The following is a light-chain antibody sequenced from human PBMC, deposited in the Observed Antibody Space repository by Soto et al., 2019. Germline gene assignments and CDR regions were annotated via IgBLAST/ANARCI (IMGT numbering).Light chain of an antibody. CDR1: QSISSS. CDR3: QQNYSTPRT. V-gene: IGKV1-39*01. CDR2: AAS. Sequence: DIQMTQSPSSLSASVGDRATITCRASQSISSSLIWYQQKPGKAPKFLIYAASSLQSGVPSRFSGSGSGTDFTLTISSLQPEDFATYYCQQNYSTPRTFGQGTKVDIK. J-gene: IGKJ1*01.